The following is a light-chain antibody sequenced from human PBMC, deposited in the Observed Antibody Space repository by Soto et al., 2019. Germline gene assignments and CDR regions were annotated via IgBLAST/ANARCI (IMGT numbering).Light chain of an antibody. J-gene: IGKJ5*01. CDR2: GAS. CDR1: QSVGSIY. CDR3: QHYDNSLPIT. V-gene: IGKV3-20*01. Sequence: EIVLTQSPATLSLSPGERATLSCRASQSVGSIYLAWYQQKPGQAPRLVIYGASSRATGIPDRFSGSGSGTDFTLTISGLEPEDFAVYFCQHYDNSLPITFGQGTRLEI.